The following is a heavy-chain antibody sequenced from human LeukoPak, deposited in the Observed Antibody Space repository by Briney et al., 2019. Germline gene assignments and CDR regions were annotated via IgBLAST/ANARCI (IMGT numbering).Heavy chain of an antibody. V-gene: IGHV3-23*01. J-gene: IGHJ4*02. CDR3: AKDWAHITMIVVVIGPYFDY. D-gene: IGHD3-22*01. Sequence: PGGSLRLSCAASGFTFSSYAMSWVRQAPGKGPEWVSAISGSGGSTYYADSVKGRFTISRDNSKNTLYLQMNSLRAEDTAVYYCAKDWAHITMIVVVIGPYFDYWGQGTLVTVSS. CDR2: ISGSGGST. CDR1: GFTFSSYA.